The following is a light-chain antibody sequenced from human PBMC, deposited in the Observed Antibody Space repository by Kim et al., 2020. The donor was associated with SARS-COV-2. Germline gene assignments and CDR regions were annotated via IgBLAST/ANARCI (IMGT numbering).Light chain of an antibody. CDR1: SSDVCGYNY. V-gene: IGLV2-14*04. CDR2: DVS. Sequence: QSITISCTGTSSDVCGYNYVSWYQQHPGKAPKLMIYDVSKRPSGVSNLFSGSKSGNTASLTISGLQAEDEADYYCSSDTSSSTYWVFGGGTQLTVL. J-gene: IGLJ3*02. CDR3: SSDTSSSTYWV.